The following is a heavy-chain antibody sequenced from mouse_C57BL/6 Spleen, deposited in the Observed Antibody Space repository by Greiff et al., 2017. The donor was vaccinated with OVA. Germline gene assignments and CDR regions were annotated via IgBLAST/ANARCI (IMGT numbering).Heavy chain of an antibody. CDR3: KKNKVVDYYSMDY. CDR1: GFTFSDAW. Sequence: DVMLVESGAGLVQPGGSMKLSCAASGFTFSDAWMDWVRQSPEKGLEWVAEIRNKANNHSTYYAESVKGRFTISRDDSKSSVYLQMNCFKAENTCHYYSKKNKVVDYYSMDYWGQGTSVTVSA. J-gene: IGHJ4*01. CDR2: IRNKANNHST. V-gene: IGHV6-6*01. D-gene: IGHD1-1*01.